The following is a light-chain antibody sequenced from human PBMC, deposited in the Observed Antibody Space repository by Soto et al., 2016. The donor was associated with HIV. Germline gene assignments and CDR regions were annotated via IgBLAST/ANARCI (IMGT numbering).Light chain of an antibody. CDR1: EGISSY. CDR2: DAS. V-gene: IGKV1-8*01. CDR3: QQYYSYPWT. J-gene: IGKJ1*01. Sequence: AIRMTQSPSSLSASTGDRVTITCRASEGISSYLAWYQQKPGKAPQLLIYDASTLKSGVPSRFSGSGSGTDLTLTIRGLQSEDFATYYCQQYYSYPWTFGQGPRWK.